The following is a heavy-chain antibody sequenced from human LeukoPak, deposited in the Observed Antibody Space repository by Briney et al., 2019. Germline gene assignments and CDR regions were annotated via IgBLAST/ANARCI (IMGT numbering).Heavy chain of an antibody. J-gene: IGHJ4*02. CDR3: ARQSVVTAFEL. Sequence: PSETLSLTYTVSGDSISSDYWSWIRQSPGKGLEWIGYIHNSGSTSYNPSLKSRVTISVDTSKNQFSLKVTSVTAADTAVYYCARQSVVTAFELWGQGTLVTVSS. D-gene: IGHD2-21*02. V-gene: IGHV4-59*08. CDR1: GDSISSDY. CDR2: IHNSGST.